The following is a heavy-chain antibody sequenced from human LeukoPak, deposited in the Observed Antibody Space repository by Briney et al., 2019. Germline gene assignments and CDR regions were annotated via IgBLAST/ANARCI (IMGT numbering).Heavy chain of an antibody. Sequence: GESLEISCKGSGPIFTNHWIGWVRQLPGKGLEWMGIIYPEDSDTRNSPSFRGRVTISVDKSENTAYLQWSSLKASDTAIYYCMRHVPAGDRTSWCDYWGQGILVTVSS. D-gene: IGHD6-13*01. CDR1: GPIFTNHW. CDR3: MRHVPAGDRTSWCDY. CDR2: IYPEDSDT. V-gene: IGHV5-51*01. J-gene: IGHJ4*02.